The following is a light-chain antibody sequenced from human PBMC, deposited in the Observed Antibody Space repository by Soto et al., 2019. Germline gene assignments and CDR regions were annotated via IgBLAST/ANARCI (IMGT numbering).Light chain of an antibody. CDR3: QQYDNWPIT. J-gene: IGKJ5*01. V-gene: IGKV3-15*01. Sequence: EVVMTQSPATLSVSPGERAIISCRASRSVNNNYLAWYQQKPGQAPRLLIYGVSTRATDTPARFSGSGSGTEFSLMISSLQSEDFAVYYCQQYDNWPITFGQGTRLEIK. CDR2: GVS. CDR1: RSVNNN.